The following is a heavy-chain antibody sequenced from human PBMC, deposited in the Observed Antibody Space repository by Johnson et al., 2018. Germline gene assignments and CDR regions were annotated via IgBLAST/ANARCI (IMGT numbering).Heavy chain of an antibody. CDR3: ARGGFCSSTSCPSTSYCSDGMDV. V-gene: IGHV1-69*01. Sequence: QVQLVQSGAEVKKPGSSVKVSCKASGGTFSSYAISWVRQAPGQGLEWMGGIIPIFGTANYAQKFQGRVTITADESTSTAYMERSSLRSEDPAVCYGARGGFCSSTSCPSTSYCSDGMDVWGQGTTVTVSS. CDR1: GGTFSSYA. J-gene: IGHJ6*02. CDR2: IIPIFGTA. D-gene: IGHD2-2*01.